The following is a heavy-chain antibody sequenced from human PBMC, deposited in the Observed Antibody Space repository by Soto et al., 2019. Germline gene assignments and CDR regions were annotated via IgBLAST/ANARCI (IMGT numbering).Heavy chain of an antibody. D-gene: IGHD5-18*01. J-gene: IGHJ6*02. V-gene: IGHV4-34*01. CDR2: VNHSGST. Sequence: PSESRSLTCAVYGGSFSGYYWSWIRRPPGKGLEWIGEVNHSGSTNYNPSLKSRVTISVDTAKNQFSLKLSSVTAADTAVYYCARGEVDTAIWYFGDSSSYPYYYGMDVWGQGTTVTVSS. CDR3: ARGEVDTAIWYFGDSSSYPYYYGMDV. CDR1: GGSFSGYY.